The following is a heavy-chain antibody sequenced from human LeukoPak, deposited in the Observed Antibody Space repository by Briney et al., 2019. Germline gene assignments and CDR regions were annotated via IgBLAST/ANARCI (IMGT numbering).Heavy chain of an antibody. J-gene: IGHJ4*02. CDR3: ARRNRAAPFDY. D-gene: IGHD6-6*01. CDR2: IYYSGST. CDR1: GGSISSSSYY. V-gene: IGHV4-39*01. Sequence: SETLSLTCTASGGSISSSSYYWGWIRQPPGKGLEWIGSIYYSGSTYYNPSLKSRVTISVDTSKKQFSLKLSVGTAAETAVYYCARRNRAAPFDYWGQGTLVTVSS.